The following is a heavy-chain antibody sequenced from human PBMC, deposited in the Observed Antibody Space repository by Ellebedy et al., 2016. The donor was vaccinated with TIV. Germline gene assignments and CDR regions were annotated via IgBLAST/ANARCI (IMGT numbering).Heavy chain of an antibody. D-gene: IGHD2-2*01. V-gene: IGHV1-2*02. CDR1: GYIFTGYY. CDR2: INPNSGGT. Sequence: ASVKVSXXASGYIFTGYYMHWVRQAPGQGLEWMGWINPNSGGTNYAQKFQGRVTMTRDTSISTAYMELSRLRSDDTAVYYCARGVLDQLLHHDAFDIWGQGTMVTVSS. J-gene: IGHJ3*02. CDR3: ARGVLDQLLHHDAFDI.